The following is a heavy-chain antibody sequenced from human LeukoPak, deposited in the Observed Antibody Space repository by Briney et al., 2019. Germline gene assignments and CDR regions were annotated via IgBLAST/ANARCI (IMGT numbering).Heavy chain of an antibody. V-gene: IGHV1-18*01. D-gene: IGHD6-19*01. Sequence: ASVKVSCKASGYTFTSYGISWVRQAPGQGLEWMGWISAYNGNTNYAQKLQGRVTMTTDTSTSTAYMELRSLRSDDTAVYYCAREISGWRDYYYYYYMDVWGKGTTVTVSS. CDR2: ISAYNGNT. J-gene: IGHJ6*03. CDR1: GYTFTSYG. CDR3: AREISGWRDYYYYYYMDV.